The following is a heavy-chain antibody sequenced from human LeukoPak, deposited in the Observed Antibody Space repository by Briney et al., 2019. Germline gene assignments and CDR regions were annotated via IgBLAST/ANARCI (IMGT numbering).Heavy chain of an antibody. Sequence: PGGSLRLSCAASGFTFSSYSMNWVRQAPGKGLEWVSSISSSSSYIYYADSVKGRFTISRDNAKNSLYLQTNSLRAEDTAVYYCARVTMVRGADYWGQGTLVTVSS. CDR3: ARVTMVRGADY. V-gene: IGHV3-21*01. D-gene: IGHD3-10*01. CDR2: ISSSSSYI. CDR1: GFTFSSYS. J-gene: IGHJ4*02.